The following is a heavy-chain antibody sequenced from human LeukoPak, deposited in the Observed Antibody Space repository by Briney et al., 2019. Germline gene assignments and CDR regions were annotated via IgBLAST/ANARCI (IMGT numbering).Heavy chain of an antibody. CDR3: AREDYDSSGYDY. V-gene: IGHV3-7*01. CDR1: GFSFTTYW. D-gene: IGHD3-22*01. CDR2: IKQDGTEK. Sequence: GGSLRLSCAASGFSFTTYWMSWVRQAPGKGLEWVANIKQDGTEKYYVDSVKGRFTISRDNAKNSLYLQMNSLRAEDTAVYYCAREDYDSSGYDYWGQGTLVTVSS. J-gene: IGHJ4*02.